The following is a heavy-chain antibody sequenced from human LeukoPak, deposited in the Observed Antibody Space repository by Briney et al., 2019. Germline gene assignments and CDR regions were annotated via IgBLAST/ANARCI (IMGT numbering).Heavy chain of an antibody. CDR2: ISGSGGST. J-gene: IGHJ6*03. CDR1: GFTFSSYA. D-gene: IGHD5-18*01. Sequence: PGGSLRLSCAASGFTFSSYAMSWVRQAPGKGLEWVSAISGSGGSTYYADSVKGRFTISRDNSKNTLYLQMNSLRAEDTAVYYCAKVSSGIHTNYMDVWGKGTTVTVSS. V-gene: IGHV3-23*01. CDR3: AKVSSGIHTNYMDV.